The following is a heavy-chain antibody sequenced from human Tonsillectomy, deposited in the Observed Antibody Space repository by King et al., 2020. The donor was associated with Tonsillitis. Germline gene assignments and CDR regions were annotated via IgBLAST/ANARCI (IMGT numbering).Heavy chain of an antibody. CDR3: ARHARIAVAGHHPPNRFDP. J-gene: IGHJ5*02. D-gene: IGHD6-19*01. CDR1: GYSFTSYW. CDR2: IYPGDSDT. V-gene: IGHV5-51*01. Sequence: QLVQSGAEVKKPGESLKISCKGSGYSFTSYWIGWVRQMPGKGLEWMGIIYPGDSDTRYSPSFQGQVTISADKSISTAYLQWSSLKASDTAMYYCARHARIAVAGHHPPNRFDPWGQGTLVTVSS.